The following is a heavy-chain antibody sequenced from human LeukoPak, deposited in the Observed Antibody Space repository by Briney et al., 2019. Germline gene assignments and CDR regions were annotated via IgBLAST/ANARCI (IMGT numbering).Heavy chain of an antibody. V-gene: IGHV3-66*01. J-gene: IGHJ4*02. CDR2: IYSGGST. CDR1: GFTVSSNY. Sequence: GGSLRLSCAASGFTVSSNYMSWVRQAPGKGLEWVSVIYSGGSTYYADSVKGRFTISRDNSKNTLYLQMNSLRAEDTAVYYCARDLLAYCGGDCHSTDYWGQATLVTVSS. CDR3: ARDLLAYCGGDCHSTDY. D-gene: IGHD2-21*02.